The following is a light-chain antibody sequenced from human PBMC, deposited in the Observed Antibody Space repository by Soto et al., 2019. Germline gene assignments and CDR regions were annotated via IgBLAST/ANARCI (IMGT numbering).Light chain of an antibody. CDR3: QHYDSFRT. J-gene: IGKJ1*01. Sequence: EIVMTHSLATLSVSPCESATLSSRASQSVDSTYIAWYQQKPGQAPRLLIFGASGRATGIPDRFSGSGSGTDFTLTISRLDPEDFAVYYCQHYDSFRTFGQGTKVDIK. V-gene: IGKV3-20*01. CDR2: GAS. CDR1: QSVDSTY.